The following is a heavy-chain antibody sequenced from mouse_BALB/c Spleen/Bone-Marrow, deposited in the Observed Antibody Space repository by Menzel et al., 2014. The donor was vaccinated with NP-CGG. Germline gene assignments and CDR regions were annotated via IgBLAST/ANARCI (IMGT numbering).Heavy chain of an antibody. CDR1: GFTFTSYW. CDR3: GRDGNYRYAMDY. V-gene: IGHV1S81*02. D-gene: IGHD2-1*01. J-gene: IGHJ4*01. Sequence: VQLQQSGDELVKPGASVKLSCKASGFTFTSYWIHWVKQRPGQGLEWIGEINPSNGRTNYNEKFKSKATLTEDKSSNTAYMQLSSLTSEDSAVYYCGRDGNYRYAMDYWGQGTSVTVSS. CDR2: INPSNGRT.